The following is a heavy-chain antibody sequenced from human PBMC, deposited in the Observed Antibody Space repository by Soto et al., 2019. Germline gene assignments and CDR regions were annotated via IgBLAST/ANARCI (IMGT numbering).Heavy chain of an antibody. J-gene: IGHJ6*01. CDR2: IYSSGST. CDR1: GFSIFVSNYF. V-gene: IGHV4-39*01. CDR3: TRRRFGVRGVNNMEV. Sequence: SSTXSLTCTFSGFSIFVSNYFLCWIRQSPGTGLEWLGTIYSSGSTYYNPSLKSRITMSLDTSKNQFSLKMGSVTAADTAVYYCTRRRFGVRGVNNMEVWGQGTTV. D-gene: IGHD3-10*01.